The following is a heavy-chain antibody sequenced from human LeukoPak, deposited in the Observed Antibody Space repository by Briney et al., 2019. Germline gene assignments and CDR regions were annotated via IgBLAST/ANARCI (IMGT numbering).Heavy chain of an antibody. D-gene: IGHD3-22*01. Sequence: PSETLSLTCTVSGGSISSSSYYWGWIRQPPGKGLEWIGSIYYSGSTYYNPSLKSRVTISVDASKNQFSLKLSSVTAADTAVYYCARLSRYYYDSSGYYFHGMDVWGQGTTVTVSS. J-gene: IGHJ6*02. CDR3: ARLSRYYYDSSGYYFHGMDV. V-gene: IGHV4-39*07. CDR1: GGSISSSSYY. CDR2: IYYSGST.